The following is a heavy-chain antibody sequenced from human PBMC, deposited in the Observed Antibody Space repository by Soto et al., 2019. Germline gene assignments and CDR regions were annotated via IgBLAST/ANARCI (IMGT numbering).Heavy chain of an antibody. D-gene: IGHD1-1*01. Sequence: GGSLRLSCAASGFTFSSYGMHWVRQAPGKGLEWVAVIWYDGSNKYYADSVKGRFTISRDNSKNTLYLQMNSLRAEDTAVYYCARDGRLNYYYYGMDVWGQGTTVTVSS. CDR3: ARDGRLNYYYYGMDV. J-gene: IGHJ6*02. V-gene: IGHV3-33*01. CDR1: GFTFSSYG. CDR2: IWYDGSNK.